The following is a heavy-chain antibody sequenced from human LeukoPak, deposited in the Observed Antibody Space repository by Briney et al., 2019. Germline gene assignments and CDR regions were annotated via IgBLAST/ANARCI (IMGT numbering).Heavy chain of an antibody. CDR2: INHSGST. Sequence: SETLSLTCAVYGGSFSGYYCCWIRQPPGKGLEWIGEINHSGSTNYNPSLKSRVTISVDTSKNQFSLKLSSVTAADTAVYYCAREWKGSFDYWGQGTLVTVSS. V-gene: IGHV4-34*01. D-gene: IGHD1-1*01. J-gene: IGHJ4*02. CDR3: AREWKGSFDY. CDR1: GGSFSGYY.